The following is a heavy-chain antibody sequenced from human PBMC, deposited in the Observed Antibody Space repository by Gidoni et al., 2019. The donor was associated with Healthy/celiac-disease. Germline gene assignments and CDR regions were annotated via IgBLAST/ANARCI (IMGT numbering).Heavy chain of an antibody. CDR2: ISAYNGNT. V-gene: IGHV1-18*01. J-gene: IGHJ5*02. CDR3: ARDGSFRNVLRDVNWFDP. CDR1: GYTFTSAG. D-gene: IGHD1-1*01. Sequence: QVKLVQSGAEVKKPGASVKVSCKASGYTFTSAGSSWVRQAPGQGLELMGWISAYNGNTNHAQKLQGRVTMTTDTSTSTAYMELRSLRSDDPAVYYCARDGSFRNVLRDVNWFDPWGQGTLVTVSS.